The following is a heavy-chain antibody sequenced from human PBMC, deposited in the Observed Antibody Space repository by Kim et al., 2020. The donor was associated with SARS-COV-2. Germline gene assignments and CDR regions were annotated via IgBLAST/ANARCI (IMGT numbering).Heavy chain of an antibody. D-gene: IGHD4-17*01. V-gene: IGHV4-39*01. Sequence: YSNPSLKSRVTISVDTSKNQFSLKLSSVTAADTAVYYCARRYGDYTPFDYWGQGTLVTVSS. CDR3: ARRYGDYTPFDY. J-gene: IGHJ4*02.